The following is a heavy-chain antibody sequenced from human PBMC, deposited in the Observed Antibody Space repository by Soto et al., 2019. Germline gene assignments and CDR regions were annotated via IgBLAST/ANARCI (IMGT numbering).Heavy chain of an antibody. V-gene: IGHV1-3*01. CDR3: ARGLAVAGNY. D-gene: IGHD6-19*01. Sequence: QVQLVQSGAEAKKPGASVKVSCKASGYTFTNYGIHWVRQAPGQRLEWMGWINAANGYTKYSQKFQGRVTITRDTSASIAYMELSSLRSEDTAVYYCARGLAVAGNYWGQGTLVTVSS. CDR2: INAANGYT. J-gene: IGHJ4*02. CDR1: GYTFTNYG.